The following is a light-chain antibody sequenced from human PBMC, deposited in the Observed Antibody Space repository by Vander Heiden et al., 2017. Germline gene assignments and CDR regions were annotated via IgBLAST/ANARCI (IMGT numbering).Light chain of an antibody. CDR1: SSDVGGYKS. Sequence: QSALTQPASVSGSHGQSITISCTGTSSDVGGYKSVSWYQQHPGKAPKLSRDDVSNRHSGVSNRFAGSKSGNTESLTISGLQAEDDADYDCSSYTSIRTGVVGGGTKMTVL. CDR3: SSYTSIRTGV. CDR2: DVS. V-gene: IGLV2-14*03. J-gene: IGLJ2*01.